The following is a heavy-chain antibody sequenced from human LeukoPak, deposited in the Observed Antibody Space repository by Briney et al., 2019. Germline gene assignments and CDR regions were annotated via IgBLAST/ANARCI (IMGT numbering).Heavy chain of an antibody. J-gene: IGHJ4*02. CDR1: GGTFSTYA. CDR2: IIPVFDTS. V-gene: IGHV1-69*06. CDR3: VRDYDTSGPQKNYFDF. D-gene: IGHD3-22*01. Sequence: SVKVSCKASGGTFSTYAISWVRQAPGQGLEWMGRIIPVFDTSHYAERFQDRVTFSVDKSTSTAYMELTSLNSGDTAVYYCVRDYDTSGPQKNYFDFWGQGTLVTVSS.